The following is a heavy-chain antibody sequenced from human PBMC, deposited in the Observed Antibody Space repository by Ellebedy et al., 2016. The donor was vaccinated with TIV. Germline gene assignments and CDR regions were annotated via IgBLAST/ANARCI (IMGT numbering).Heavy chain of an antibody. CDR2: ISGSSANT. Sequence: GESLKISCAASGFAFSSFAMTWVRQAPGKGLEWVSVISGSSANTNYADSVKGRFTTSRDNSKNTVYLQMNSLRAEDTSVYYCAKETFSTAASCLDYWGQGTLVTVSS. V-gene: IGHV3-23*01. CDR1: GFAFSSFA. CDR3: AKETFSTAASCLDY. J-gene: IGHJ4*02. D-gene: IGHD2-2*01.